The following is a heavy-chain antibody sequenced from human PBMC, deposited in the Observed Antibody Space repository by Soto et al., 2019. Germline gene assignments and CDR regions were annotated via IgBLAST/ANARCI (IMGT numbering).Heavy chain of an antibody. D-gene: IGHD2-2*01. CDR1: GFTFSNYA. Sequence: GGSLRPSCAASGFTFSNYAMSWVRQAPGKGLEWVSAITGSGDRRYYTDSVKGRFTISRDNSKSTLYLQMNSLRAEDTAVYSCAKMRDDVVVPAAIVWFDPWGQGTLVTVSS. CDR3: AKMRDDVVVPAAIVWFDP. CDR2: ITGSGDRR. J-gene: IGHJ5*02. V-gene: IGHV3-23*01.